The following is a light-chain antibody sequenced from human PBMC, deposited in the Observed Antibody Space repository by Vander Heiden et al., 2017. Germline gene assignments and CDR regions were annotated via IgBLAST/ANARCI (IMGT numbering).Light chain of an antibody. Sequence: DVVMTKSPLSLPVTLGQPASISCRSSQRLLYSDGNTYLNWFQQRPGQSPRRLIYKVSDRDSGIPDRFSGSGSGTDFTLKISRVEAEDVGVYYCMQGTQWPWTFGQGTRVEIK. CDR2: KVS. J-gene: IGKJ1*01. CDR1: QRLLYSDGNTY. CDR3: MQGTQWPWT. V-gene: IGKV2-30*01.